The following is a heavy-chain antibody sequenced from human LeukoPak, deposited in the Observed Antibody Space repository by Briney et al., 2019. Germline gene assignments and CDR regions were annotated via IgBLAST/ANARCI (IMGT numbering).Heavy chain of an antibody. CDR1: GFTFSSYE. V-gene: IGHV3-48*03. Sequence: SGGSLRLSCAASGFTFSSYEMNWVRQAPGKGLEWVSYISSSDSTIYYEDFVKGRFTISRDNAKNSLYLQMNSLTAEDTAIYYCARDSGISWYYFDYWGQGTLVTVSS. CDR3: ARDSGISWYYFDY. CDR2: ISSSDSTI. D-gene: IGHD6-13*01. J-gene: IGHJ4*02.